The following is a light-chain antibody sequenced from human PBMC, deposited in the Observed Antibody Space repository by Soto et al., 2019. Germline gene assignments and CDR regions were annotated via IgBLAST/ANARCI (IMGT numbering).Light chain of an antibody. V-gene: IGLV6-57*04. J-gene: IGLJ3*02. CDR2: QDN. Sequence: NFMLTQPHSVSESPGQTVTISCTRSGGSIANNYVQWYQQRPGSAPTTVIYQDNERPSGVPDRFSGSIDTSSNSASLTISGLRTEDEADYYCHSYDSSAHWVFGGGTQLTFL. CDR1: GGSIANNY. CDR3: HSYDSSAHWV.